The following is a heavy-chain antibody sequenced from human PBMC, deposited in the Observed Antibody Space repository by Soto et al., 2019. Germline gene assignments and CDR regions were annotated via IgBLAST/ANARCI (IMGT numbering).Heavy chain of an antibody. J-gene: IGHJ4*02. CDR2: IWYDGSNK. V-gene: IGHV3-33*01. CDR1: GFTFSSYG. Sequence: GGSLRLSCAASGFTFSSYGMHWVRQAPGKGLEWVAVIWYDGSNKYYADSVKGRFTTSRDNSKNTLYLQMNSLRAEDTAVYYCARVEGPTVATMFFDYWGQGTPVTVSS. D-gene: IGHD5-12*01. CDR3: ARVEGPTVATMFFDY.